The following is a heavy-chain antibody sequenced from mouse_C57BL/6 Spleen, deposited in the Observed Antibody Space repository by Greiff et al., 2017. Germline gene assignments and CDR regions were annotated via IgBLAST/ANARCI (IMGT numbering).Heavy chain of an antibody. D-gene: IGHD1-1*01. CDR3: ARSPYYYGSSYAGYFDY. J-gene: IGHJ2*01. V-gene: IGHV1-18*01. Sequence: VQLQQSGPELVKPGASVKIPCKASGYTFTDYNMDWVKQSHGKSLEWIGDINPNNGGTIYNQKFKGKATLTVDKSSSTAYMELRSLTSEDTAVYYCARSPYYYGSSYAGYFDYWGQGTTLTVSS. CDR2: INPNNGGT. CDR1: GYTFTDYN.